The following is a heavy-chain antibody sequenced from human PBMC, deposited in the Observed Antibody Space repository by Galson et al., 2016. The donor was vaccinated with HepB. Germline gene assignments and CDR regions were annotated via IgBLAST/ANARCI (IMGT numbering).Heavy chain of an antibody. D-gene: IGHD3-10*01. CDR2: IAPDGGEK. Sequence: SLRLSCAASGFTFSTYWLSWVRQAPGKGLEWVANIAPDGGEKYFVDSVKGRFSISRDNSKNSLNLQMNSLRGEDTAVYYCARTMIRGVVRALVFDYWGQGTLVTVSS. J-gene: IGHJ4*02. V-gene: IGHV3-7*01. CDR3: ARTMIRGVVRALVFDY. CDR1: GFTFSTYW.